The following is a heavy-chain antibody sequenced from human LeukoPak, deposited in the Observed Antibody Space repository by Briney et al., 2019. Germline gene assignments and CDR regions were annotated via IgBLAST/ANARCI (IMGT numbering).Heavy chain of an antibody. CDR1: GFTFSSSA. Sequence: GGSLRLSCAASGFTFSSSAMSWVRQAPGKGLEWVSSITDSGDGTYYADSVKGRFTISRDDSKNMLYLQMSSLRAEDTAVYYCAKDSPVATWWGQGTLVTVSS. D-gene: IGHD1-26*01. CDR2: ITDSGDGT. CDR3: AKDSPVATW. J-gene: IGHJ4*02. V-gene: IGHV3-23*01.